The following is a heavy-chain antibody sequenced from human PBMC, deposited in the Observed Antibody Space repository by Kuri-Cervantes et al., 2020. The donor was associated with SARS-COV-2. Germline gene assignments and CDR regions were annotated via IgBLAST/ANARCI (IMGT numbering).Heavy chain of an antibody. Sequence: GGSLRLSCAASGFTFSSYSMNWVRQAPGKGLEWVSSISSSSSYIYYVDSVKGRFTISRDNAKNSLYLQMNSLRAEDTAVYYCARESALLSLDYWGQGTLVTVSS. V-gene: IGHV3-21*01. D-gene: IGHD2-8*01. CDR1: GFTFSSYS. CDR3: ARESALLSLDY. J-gene: IGHJ4*02. CDR2: ISSSSSYI.